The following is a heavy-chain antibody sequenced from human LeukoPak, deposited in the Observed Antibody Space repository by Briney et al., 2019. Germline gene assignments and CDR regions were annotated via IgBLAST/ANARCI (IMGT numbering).Heavy chain of an antibody. V-gene: IGHV3-48*01. Sequence: GGSLRLSCAASGFTFSTYGMTWVCQAPGKGLEWISYISSSSDSIKYADSVKGRFTISRDKAKKSLYMQMNSLRAEDTAVYYCTKSRISFSGQADHWGRGTLVIVSS. D-gene: IGHD5-12*01. J-gene: IGHJ4*02. CDR2: ISSSSDSI. CDR1: GFTFSTYG. CDR3: TKSRISFSGQADH.